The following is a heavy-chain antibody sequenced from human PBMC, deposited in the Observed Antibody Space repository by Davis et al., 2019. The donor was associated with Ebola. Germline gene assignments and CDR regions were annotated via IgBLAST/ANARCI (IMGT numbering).Heavy chain of an antibody. V-gene: IGHV3-7*01. Sequence: GGSLRLSCAASGFTFSGFWMSWVRQAPGKGLEWVANIKQDGREKYYVNSVKGRFIISRDNAKNSLYLQMNSLRAEDTAVYYCARRSSQALDWGQGTLVTVSS. CDR1: GFTFSGFW. CDR2: IKQDGREK. J-gene: IGHJ4*02. D-gene: IGHD6-6*01. CDR3: ARRSSQALD.